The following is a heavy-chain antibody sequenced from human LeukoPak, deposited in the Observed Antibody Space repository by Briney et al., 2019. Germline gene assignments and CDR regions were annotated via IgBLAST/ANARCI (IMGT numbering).Heavy chain of an antibody. Sequence: PSETLSLTCAVYGGSLSGYYWSWIRQAPGKGLEWIGEINHIGSTNYNPSLKSRVTISVDTSKNQFPLKLSSVTAADTAVYYCARGGSGRQYNWFDPWGQGTLVTVSS. D-gene: IGHD5-12*01. V-gene: IGHV4-34*01. J-gene: IGHJ5*02. CDR3: ARGGSGRQYNWFDP. CDR1: GGSLSGYY. CDR2: INHIGST.